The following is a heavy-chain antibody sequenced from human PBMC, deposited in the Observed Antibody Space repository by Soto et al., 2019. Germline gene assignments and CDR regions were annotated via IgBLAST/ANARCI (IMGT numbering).Heavy chain of an antibody. CDR1: GGSISSGGYY. CDR2: IYYSGST. V-gene: IGHV4-31*03. J-gene: IGHJ6*02. D-gene: IGHD5-12*01. Sequence: SETLSLTCTVSGGSISSGGYYWSWIRQHPGKGLEWIGYIYYSGSTYYNPSLKSRVTISVDTSKNQFSLKLSTVTAADTAVYFCARELDSGYDELNYYYYGMDVWGQGTTVTVSS. CDR3: ARELDSGYDELNYYYYGMDV.